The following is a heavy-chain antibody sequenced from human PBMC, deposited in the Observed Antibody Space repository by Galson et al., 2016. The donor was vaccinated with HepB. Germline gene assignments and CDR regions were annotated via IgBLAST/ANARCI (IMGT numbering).Heavy chain of an antibody. CDR2: VSHSGST. CDR3: ASHPQYLIVSPYHFDH. J-gene: IGHJ4*02. Sequence: SETLSLTCAVYGGSFSGSYWSWIRRPPGKGLEWIGEVSHSGSTNYNPSLKSRVTISVDTSKKQFSLKLSSVTAADTAIYYCASHPQYLIVSPYHFDHWGQGTLVTVSS. V-gene: IGHV4-34*01. D-gene: IGHD3-22*01. CDR1: GGSFSGSY.